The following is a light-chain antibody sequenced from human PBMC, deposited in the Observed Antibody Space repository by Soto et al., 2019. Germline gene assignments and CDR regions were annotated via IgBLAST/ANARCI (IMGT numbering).Light chain of an antibody. CDR1: QSVSNTY. V-gene: IGKV3-20*01. J-gene: IGKJ1*01. Sequence: EIVLTQSPGSLSLSPGERATLSCRASQSVSNTYLAWYQQKPGQAPRLLIYGASSRATGIPDRFSGSGSGTDFTLTINGLEPEDFAVYYCQQYGSSPPWTFGQGTKV. CDR3: QQYGSSPPWT. CDR2: GAS.